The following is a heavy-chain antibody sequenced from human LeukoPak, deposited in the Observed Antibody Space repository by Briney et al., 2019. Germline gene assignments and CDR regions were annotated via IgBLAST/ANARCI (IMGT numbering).Heavy chain of an antibody. CDR3: ASLDPGSYYNAFP. Sequence: WVRQPPGKGLEWIGSIYYSGSTYYNPSLKSRVTISVDTSKNQFSLKLSSVTAADTAVYYCASLDPGSYYNAFPWGQGTLVTVSS. D-gene: IGHD3-10*01. J-gene: IGHJ4*02. CDR2: IYYSGST. V-gene: IGHV4-39*07.